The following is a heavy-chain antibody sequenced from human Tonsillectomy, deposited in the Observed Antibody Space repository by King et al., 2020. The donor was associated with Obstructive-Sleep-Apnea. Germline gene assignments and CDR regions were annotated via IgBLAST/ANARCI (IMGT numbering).Heavy chain of an antibody. V-gene: IGHV4-59*08. CDR3: AISVDTAMVFDY. D-gene: IGHD5-18*01. CDR2: VYYSGST. Sequence: VQLQESGPGLVKPSETLSLTCTVSGGSISSYYWSWIRQPPGKGPACIGYVYYSGSTNYNPSLKSRVTISVDTSKKQFSLQLSSVTAADTAVYYCAISVDTAMVFDYWGQGTLVTVSS. J-gene: IGHJ4*02. CDR1: GGSISSYY.